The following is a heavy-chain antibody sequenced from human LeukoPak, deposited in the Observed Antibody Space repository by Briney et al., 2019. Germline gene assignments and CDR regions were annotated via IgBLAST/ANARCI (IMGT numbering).Heavy chain of an antibody. CDR1: GVSINNHY. J-gene: IGHJ4*02. CDR3: ATAPRITIFGVVTPYFDY. V-gene: IGHV4-59*11. CDR2: IYYSGST. D-gene: IGHD3-3*01. Sequence: SETLSLTCTVSGVSINNHYWSWIRQPPGKGLEWIGYIYYSGSTNYNPSLKSRVTISVDTSKNQFSLKLSSVTAADTAVYYCATAPRITIFGVVTPYFDYWGQGTLVTVSS.